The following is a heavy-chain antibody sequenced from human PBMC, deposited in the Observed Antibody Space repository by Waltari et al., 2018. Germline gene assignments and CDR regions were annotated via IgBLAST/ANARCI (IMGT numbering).Heavy chain of an antibody. V-gene: IGHV3-33*06. D-gene: IGHD3-16*02. CDR3: AKDMGVLSAFDI. Sequence: QVQLVGSGGVVVQPGRSLRLSWSASGFTFIGYGMHGVRQAPGKGLEWVAVIWYDGSNKYYTDSVKGRFTISRDNSKNTLYLQMNSLRAEDTAMYYCAKDMGVLSAFDIWGQGTMVTVSS. CDR1: GFTFIGYG. J-gene: IGHJ3*02. CDR2: IWYDGSNK.